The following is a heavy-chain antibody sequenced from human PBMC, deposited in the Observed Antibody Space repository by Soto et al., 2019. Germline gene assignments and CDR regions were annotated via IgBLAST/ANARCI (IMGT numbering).Heavy chain of an antibody. CDR1: GASISNGDYS. Sequence: QLQLLESGSGLVKPSQTLSLTCAVSGASISNGDYSWSWIRQPPGRALEWIGYIYSSGRSDYNPSLKSRVTLSIDRSKNQFSLRLSSVTAADAAVYYCARGREGPFFDFWGQGALVTVSS. V-gene: IGHV4-30-2*01. CDR3: ARGREGPFFDF. CDR2: IYSSGRS. J-gene: IGHJ5*01.